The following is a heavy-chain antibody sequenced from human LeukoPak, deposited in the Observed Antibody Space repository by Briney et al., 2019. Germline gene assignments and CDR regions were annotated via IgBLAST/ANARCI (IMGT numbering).Heavy chain of an antibody. D-gene: IGHD2-2*02. CDR3: ARGIYTSSPRNPKNFFDY. CDR1: GSTFSSHW. Sequence: PGGSLGLSCAASGSTFSSHWMNWVRQAPGKGLEWVANIKQDGSDKYYVDSVKGRFTISRDNAKNSLYLQMNSLRAEDTAVYFCARGIYTSSPRNPKNFFDYWGQGTLVTVS. CDR2: IKQDGSDK. V-gene: IGHV3-7*01. J-gene: IGHJ4*02.